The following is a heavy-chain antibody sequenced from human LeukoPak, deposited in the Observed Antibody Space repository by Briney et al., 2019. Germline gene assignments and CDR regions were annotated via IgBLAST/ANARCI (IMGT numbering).Heavy chain of an antibody. V-gene: IGHV3-21*01. Sequence: PGGSLRLSCAASGLTFSSSSMNWVRQAPGKGLEWVSSISSSSNYMYYTDSEKGRFTIFRDNAENSLYLQMNSLRIEDTAVYYCARGLISSGYSPYFDYWGQGTLVTVSS. CDR2: ISSSSNYM. CDR3: ARGLISSGYSPYFDY. D-gene: IGHD3-22*01. CDR1: GLTFSSSS. J-gene: IGHJ4*02.